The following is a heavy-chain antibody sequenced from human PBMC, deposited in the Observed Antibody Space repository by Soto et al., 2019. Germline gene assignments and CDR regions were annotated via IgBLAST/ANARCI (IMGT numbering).Heavy chain of an antibody. CDR3: AHTWGLQIDN. Sequence: QVTLKESGPTLVKPTQTLTLTCAFSGFSLSTHGVGVGWIRQPPGKALEWLALIYWNDDKHYSPSLKSRLSISTDTPKNQVVLTMTNKDPVDTSTYSCAHTWGLQIDNWGRGTLVTVSS. D-gene: IGHD3-16*01. CDR1: GFSLSTHGVG. J-gene: IGHJ4*02. CDR2: IYWNDDK. V-gene: IGHV2-5*01.